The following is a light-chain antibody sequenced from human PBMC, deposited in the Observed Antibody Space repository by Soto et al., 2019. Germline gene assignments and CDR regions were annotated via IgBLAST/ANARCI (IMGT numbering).Light chain of an antibody. CDR1: QSISSW. V-gene: IGKV1-5*01. J-gene: IGKJ5*01. Sequence: DIQITHSPSTLSASVGDRVTITCRASQSISSWLAWYQQKPGRAPKLLIYGASTLQSGVPARFSGSGSGTDFTLTISRLEPEDFAVYYCQQYGSSPSITFGQGTRLEIK. CDR3: QQYGSSPSIT. CDR2: GAS.